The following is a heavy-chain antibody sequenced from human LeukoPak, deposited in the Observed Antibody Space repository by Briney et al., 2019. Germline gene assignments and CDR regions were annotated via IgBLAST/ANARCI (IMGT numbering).Heavy chain of an antibody. CDR3: ARSLDCSSTSCYTYYFDY. Sequence: SVKVSCKASGGTFSSYAISWVRQAPGQGLEWMGGIIPIFGTANYAQKFQGRVTITTDESTSTAYMELSSLRSEDTAVYYCARSLDCSSTSCYTYYFDYWGQGTLVTVSS. D-gene: IGHD2-2*02. CDR1: GGTFSSYA. J-gene: IGHJ4*02. CDR2: IIPIFGTA. V-gene: IGHV1-69*05.